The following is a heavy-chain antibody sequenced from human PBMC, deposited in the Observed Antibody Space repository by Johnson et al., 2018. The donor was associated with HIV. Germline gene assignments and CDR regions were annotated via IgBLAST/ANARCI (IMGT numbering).Heavy chain of an antibody. CDR3: TTEWWSYAFDI. J-gene: IGHJ3*02. V-gene: IGHV3-15*01. CDR1: GFTFSTYA. D-gene: IGHD2-15*01. CDR2: IKSKTDGGTT. Sequence: VQLVESGGGLVQPGGSLRLSCAASGFTFSTYAMNWVRQAPGKGLEWVGRIKSKTDGGTTDYAAPVKGRFTISRDDSKNTLYLQMNSLKTEDTAVYYCTTEWWSYAFDIWGQGTMVTVSS.